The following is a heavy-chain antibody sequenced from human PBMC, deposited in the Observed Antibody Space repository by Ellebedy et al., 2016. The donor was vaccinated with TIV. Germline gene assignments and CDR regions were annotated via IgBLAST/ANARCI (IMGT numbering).Heavy chain of an antibody. Sequence: GESLKISXSASGFTFSSYAMHWVRQAPGKGLEYVSAISSNGGSTYYADSVKGRFTISRDNSKNTLYLQMSSLRAEDTAVYYCAKDTQWLDGGLHYWGQGTLVTVSS. D-gene: IGHD6-19*01. V-gene: IGHV3-64D*06. CDR3: AKDTQWLDGGLHY. CDR1: GFTFSSYA. CDR2: ISSNGGST. J-gene: IGHJ4*02.